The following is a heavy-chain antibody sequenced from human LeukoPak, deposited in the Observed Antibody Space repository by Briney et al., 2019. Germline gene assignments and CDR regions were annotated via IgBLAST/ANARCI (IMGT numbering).Heavy chain of an antibody. CDR1: GYTFTSYY. V-gene: IGHV1-2*02. CDR3: ASFYYDSSGLYYFDY. CDR2: INPNSGGT. D-gene: IGHD3-22*01. Sequence: ASVKVSCKASGYTFTSYYMHWVRQAPGQGLEWMGWINPNSGGTNYAQKFQGRVTMTRDTSISTAYMELSRLRSDDTAVYYCASFYYDSSGLYYFDYWGQGTLVTVSS. J-gene: IGHJ4*02.